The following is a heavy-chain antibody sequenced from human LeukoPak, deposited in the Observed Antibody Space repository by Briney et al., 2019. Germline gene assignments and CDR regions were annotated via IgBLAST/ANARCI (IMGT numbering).Heavy chain of an antibody. CDR1: GLSFSSFE. CDR3: AKDFLVRGVSLWPDAFDI. J-gene: IGHJ3*02. CDR2: ISGSGGDI. Sequence: PGGSLRLSCAASGLSFSSFEMTWVRQALGKGLEWVSYISGSGGDIFYADSVKGRFTISRDNSKNTLYLQMNSLRAEDTAVYYCAKDFLVRGVSLWPDAFDIWGQGTMVTVSS. V-gene: IGHV3-48*03. D-gene: IGHD3-10*01.